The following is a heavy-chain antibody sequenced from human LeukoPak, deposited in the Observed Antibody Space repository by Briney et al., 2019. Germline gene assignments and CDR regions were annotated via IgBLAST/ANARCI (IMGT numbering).Heavy chain of an antibody. CDR1: GYTFTSYD. J-gene: IGHJ4*02. Sequence: ASVKVSCKASGYTFTSYDINWVRQATGQGLEWMGWMNPNSGNTGYAQKFQGRVTMTRNASISKAYMELSSLRSEDTAVYYCASGGSSRWYYFDYWGQGTLVTVSS. CDR3: ASGGSSRWYYFDY. D-gene: IGHD6-13*01. CDR2: MNPNSGNT. V-gene: IGHV1-8*01.